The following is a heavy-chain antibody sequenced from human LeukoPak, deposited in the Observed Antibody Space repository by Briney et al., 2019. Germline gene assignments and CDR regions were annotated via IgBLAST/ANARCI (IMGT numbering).Heavy chain of an antibody. J-gene: IGHJ4*02. Sequence: SETLSLTCTVSGGSISSGYYWGWIRQPPGKGLEWIGSIYHSGSTCYNPSLKSRVTISVDTSKNQFSLKLSSVTAADTAVYYCARGEQHHDYWGQGTLVTVSS. CDR3: ARGEQHHDY. V-gene: IGHV4-38-2*02. CDR1: GGSISSGYY. CDR2: IYHSGST. D-gene: IGHD6-13*01.